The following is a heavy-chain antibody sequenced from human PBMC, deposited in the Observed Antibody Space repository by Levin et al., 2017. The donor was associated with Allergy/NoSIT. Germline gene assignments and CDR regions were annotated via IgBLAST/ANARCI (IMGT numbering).Heavy chain of an antibody. CDR2: ISSDGGDT. CDR1: GFTFSNSW. CDR3: ARGWHDYGGNEA. V-gene: IGHV3-74*01. Sequence: GGSLRLSCTASGFTFSNSWMHWVRQAPGKGLVWVSRISSDGGDTTYADSVKGRFTISRDNADNTLYLQMNSLRDEDTAVYYCARGWHDYGGNEAWGQGTLVTVSS. J-gene: IGHJ5*02. D-gene: IGHD4-23*01.